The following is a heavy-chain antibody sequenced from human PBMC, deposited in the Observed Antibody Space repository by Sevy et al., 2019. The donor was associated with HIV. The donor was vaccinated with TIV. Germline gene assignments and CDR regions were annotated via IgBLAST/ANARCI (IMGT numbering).Heavy chain of an antibody. CDR2: ISGSGGST. D-gene: IGHD3-3*01. V-gene: IGHV3-23*01. CDR1: GFSFSSYA. CDR3: ARRPDLGLVILTGVLDV. J-gene: IGHJ6*02. Sequence: GGSLRLSCAASGFSFSSYAMSWVRQTPGKGLQWFSVISGSGGSTYYADSVKGRFTIFRDNSRNTVYLQMNSLRAEDTAVYYCARRPDLGLVILTGVLDVWGQGTTVTVSS.